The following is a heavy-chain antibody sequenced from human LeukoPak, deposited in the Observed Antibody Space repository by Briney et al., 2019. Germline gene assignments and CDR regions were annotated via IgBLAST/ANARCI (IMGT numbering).Heavy chain of an antibody. CDR3: ARDVSGYLKTGIDY. CDR1: GGSFSGYY. V-gene: IGHV4-4*07. J-gene: IGHJ4*02. D-gene: IGHD5-18*01. Sequence: PSETLSLTCAVYGGSFSGYYWSWIRQPAGKGLEWIGRIYTSGSTNYNPSLKSRVTMSVDTSKNQFSLKLSSVTAADTAVYYCARDVSGYLKTGIDYWGQGTLVTVSS. CDR2: IYTSGST.